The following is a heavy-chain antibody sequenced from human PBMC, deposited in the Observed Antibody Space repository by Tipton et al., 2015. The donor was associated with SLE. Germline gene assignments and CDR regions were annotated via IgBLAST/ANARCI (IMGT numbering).Heavy chain of an antibody. D-gene: IGHD4-17*01. CDR3: ARQVYGDYLFDY. Sequence: QLVQSGAEVKKPGESLKISCKGSGYSFTSYWIGWVRQMPGKGLEWMGRIDPSDSYTNYSPSFQGHVTISADKSISTAYLQWSSLKASDTAMYYCARQVYGDYLFDYWGQGTLVTVSS. CDR1: GYSFTSYW. CDR2: IDPSDSYT. J-gene: IGHJ4*02. V-gene: IGHV5-10-1*01.